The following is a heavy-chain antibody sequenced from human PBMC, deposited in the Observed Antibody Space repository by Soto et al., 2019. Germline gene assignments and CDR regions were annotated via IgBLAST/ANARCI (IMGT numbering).Heavy chain of an antibody. CDR2: VFSSGST. Sequence: SETLSLTCTVSGGSINTYYWNWIRQPSGKGLEWIGRVFSSGSTSHNPSLNGRVTMSVDMAESQFSLKLSSVTAADTAVYYCARVSQRGYSLYSGIMDVWGPGSTVTVSS. CDR1: GGSINTYY. J-gene: IGHJ6*02. D-gene: IGHD5-18*01. V-gene: IGHV4-4*07. CDR3: ARVSQRGYSLYSGIMDV.